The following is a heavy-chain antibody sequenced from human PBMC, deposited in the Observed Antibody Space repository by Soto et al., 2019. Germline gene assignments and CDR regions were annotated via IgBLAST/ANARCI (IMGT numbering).Heavy chain of an antibody. D-gene: IGHD2-2*01. CDR3: ASCVSTACSPPWGLHFFGL. CDR1: SCSISSGND. Sequence: TRSLTCEVSSCSISSGNDLGWVRQPPGKGLDCIGSIYHSGTTNYSPSLNSRVTISIYTSKNQFSLTLRSVTAADAAVYYCASCVSTACSPPWGLHFFGLWGQGSLVTVSS. CDR2: IYHSGTT. V-gene: IGHV4-38-2*01. J-gene: IGHJ4*02.